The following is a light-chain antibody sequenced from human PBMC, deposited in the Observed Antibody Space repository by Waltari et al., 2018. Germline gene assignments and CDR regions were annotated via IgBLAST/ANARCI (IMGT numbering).Light chain of an antibody. J-gene: IGKJ4*01. CDR3: QQYNNWPLT. CDR2: GAS. Sequence: EIVMTQSPATLSVSPGERATLSCRASQSVRSNVAWYQQKPGQAPRLPIYGASTRATGIPARFSGSGSDTEFTLTISSLQSEDFAVYYCQQYNNWPLTFGGGTKVEI. CDR1: QSVRSN. V-gene: IGKV3-15*01.